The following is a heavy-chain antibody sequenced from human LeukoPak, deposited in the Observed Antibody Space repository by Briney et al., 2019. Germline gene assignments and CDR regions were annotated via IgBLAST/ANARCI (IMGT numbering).Heavy chain of an antibody. CDR3: AKDLSSGSRRAY. CDR2: ISGSGGST. J-gene: IGHJ4*02. D-gene: IGHD6-19*01. V-gene: IGHV3-23*01. Sequence: GGSLRLSCAASEFTVSVNYMSWVRQAPGKGLEWVSAISGSGGSTYYADSVKGRFTISRDNSKNTLYLQMNSLRAEDTGVYYCAKDLSSGSRRAYWGQGTLVTVSS. CDR1: EFTVSVNY.